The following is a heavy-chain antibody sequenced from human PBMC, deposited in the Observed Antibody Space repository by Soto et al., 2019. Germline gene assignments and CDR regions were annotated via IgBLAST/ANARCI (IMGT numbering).Heavy chain of an antibody. Sequence: LRLSCAASGFTFGDYGIHWVRQAPGKGLEWLALISFDGTEQHYADSVKGRFTISRDNSKNTLYLQMNSLRVDDTAVYYCTISLTYSFDYWGQGTLVTVSS. J-gene: IGHJ4*02. CDR3: TISLTYSFDY. CDR2: ISFDGTEQ. CDR1: GFTFGDYG. V-gene: IGHV3-30*03. D-gene: IGHD2-21*02.